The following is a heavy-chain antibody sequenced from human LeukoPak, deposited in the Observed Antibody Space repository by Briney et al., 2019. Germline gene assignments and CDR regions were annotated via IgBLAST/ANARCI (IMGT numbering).Heavy chain of an antibody. CDR2: ITGNGSSI. CDR1: GFTFTTYT. Sequence: GPLRLSCVGSGFTFTTYTMHWVRQAPGKALEWVSTITGNGSSIYYSGPLKGRFTISRDNAKNSVYLHMTGLSAADTAVYYCATWDDLPLDHWGQGTLVTVSS. V-gene: IGHV3-21*01. J-gene: IGHJ4*02. D-gene: IGHD1-1*01. CDR3: ATWDDLPLDH.